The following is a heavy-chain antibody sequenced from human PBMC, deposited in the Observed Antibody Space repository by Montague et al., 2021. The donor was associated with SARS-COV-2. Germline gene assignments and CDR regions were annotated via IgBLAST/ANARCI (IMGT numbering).Heavy chain of an antibody. CDR2: IKPDGTST. Sequence: LRLSCAASGFTFRSYWMHWVRQVPGRGLVWVSRIKPDGTSTNYAASVQGRFTISRDNAKNTLSLQMNNLRAEDTAIYYCVRPLWFGDSDYYFDSWGQGTLVTVSS. CDR3: VRPLWFGDSDYYFDS. V-gene: IGHV3-74*01. J-gene: IGHJ4*02. D-gene: IGHD3-10*01. CDR1: GFTFRSYW.